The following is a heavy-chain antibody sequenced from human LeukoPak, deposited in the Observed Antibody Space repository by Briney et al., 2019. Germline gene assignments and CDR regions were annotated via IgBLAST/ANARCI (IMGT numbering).Heavy chain of an antibody. Sequence: SETLSLTCTVSGGSISSYYWSWIRQPPGKGLEWIGYIHYSGSTNYNPSLKSRVTISVDTSKNQFSLKLSSVTAADTAVYYCARTTEGGYTYGYFFYYYMDVWGKGTTVTISS. CDR2: IHYSGST. D-gene: IGHD5-18*01. CDR3: ARTTEGGYTYGYFFYYYMDV. CDR1: GGSISSYY. J-gene: IGHJ6*03. V-gene: IGHV4-59*01.